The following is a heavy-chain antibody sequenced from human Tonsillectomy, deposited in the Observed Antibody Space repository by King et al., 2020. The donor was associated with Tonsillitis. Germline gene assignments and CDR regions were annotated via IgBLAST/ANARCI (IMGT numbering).Heavy chain of an antibody. D-gene: IGHD4-23*01. J-gene: IGHJ4*02. CDR2: IRIKANSYAT. V-gene: IGHV3-73*01. Sequence: VQLVESGGGLVQPGGSLKLSCAASGFTFSGSAMHWVRQASGKGLEWVGRIRIKANSYATAYAASVKGRFTISRDDSKNTAYLQMNSLKTEDTAVYYCTALGTLAVIDYWGQGTLVTVSS. CDR1: GFTFSGSA. CDR3: TALGTLAVIDY.